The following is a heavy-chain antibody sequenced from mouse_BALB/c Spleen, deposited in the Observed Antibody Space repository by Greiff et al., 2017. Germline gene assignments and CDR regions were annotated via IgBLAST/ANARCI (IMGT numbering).Heavy chain of an antibody. CDR2: ISDGGSYT. CDR1: GFTFSDYY. CDR3: ARGDTYAMDY. V-gene: IGHV5-4*02. J-gene: IGHJ4*01. Sequence: EVQRVESGGGLVKPGGSLKLSCAASGFTFSDYYMYWVRQTPEKRLEWVATISDGGSYTYYPDSVKGRFTISRDNAKNNLYLQMSSLKSEDTAMYYCARGDTYAMDYWGQGTSVTVSS.